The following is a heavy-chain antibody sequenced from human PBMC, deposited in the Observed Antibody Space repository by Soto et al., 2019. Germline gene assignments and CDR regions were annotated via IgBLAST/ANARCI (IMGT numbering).Heavy chain of an antibody. CDR2: INHSGST. CDR3: ARGIVVPAAKYNWFDP. J-gene: IGHJ5*02. Sequence: SETLSLTCAVYGGSFSGYYWSWIRQPPGKGLEWIGEINHSGSTNYNPSLKSRVTISVDTSKNQFSLKLSSVTAADTAVYYCARGIVVPAAKYNWFDPWGQGTLVTVSS. D-gene: IGHD2-2*01. CDR1: GGSFSGYY. V-gene: IGHV4-34*01.